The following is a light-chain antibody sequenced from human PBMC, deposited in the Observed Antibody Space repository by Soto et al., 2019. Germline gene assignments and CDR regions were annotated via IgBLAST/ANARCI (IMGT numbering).Light chain of an antibody. J-gene: IGKJ1*01. CDR3: HQRSNWPWT. CDR1: QSVSRY. CDR2: DAS. V-gene: IGKV3-11*01. Sequence: EIVLTHSPATLALSPGEGATLSSRASQSVSRYLAWYQHKVGQAPRLLIYDASSRATGIPARFSGSGSGTDFTLTISSLEPEDFAVYYCHQRSNWPWTFGQGTKVDI.